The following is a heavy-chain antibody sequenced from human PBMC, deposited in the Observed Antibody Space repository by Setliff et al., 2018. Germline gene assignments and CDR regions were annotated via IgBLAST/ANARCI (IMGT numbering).Heavy chain of an antibody. Sequence: SETLSLTCTVSGGSVNSGYDNWNWLRQPAGKGLEWIGRIYTTCSTNYNPSLRSRVSISLDTSKSQFFLKLISMTAADTAVYYCARGRNIAARLLDSWGQGTLVTVSS. V-gene: IGHV4-61*02. CDR3: ARGRNIAARLLDS. CDR1: GGSVNSGYDN. CDR2: IYTTCST. D-gene: IGHD6-6*01. J-gene: IGHJ4*02.